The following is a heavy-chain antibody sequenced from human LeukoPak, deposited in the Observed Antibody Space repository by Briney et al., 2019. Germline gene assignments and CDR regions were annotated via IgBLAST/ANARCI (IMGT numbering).Heavy chain of an antibody. V-gene: IGHV3-30*18. CDR3: AKAPGKSDLDY. Sequence: GGSLRLSCAASGFTFSSYGMHWVRQAPGKGLEWVAVISYDGSNKYYADSVKGRFTISRDNSKNTLYLQMNSLRAEDTAVYYCAKAPGKSDLDYWGQGTLVTVSS. J-gene: IGHJ4*02. D-gene: IGHD4-23*01. CDR2: ISYDGSNK. CDR1: GFTFSSYG.